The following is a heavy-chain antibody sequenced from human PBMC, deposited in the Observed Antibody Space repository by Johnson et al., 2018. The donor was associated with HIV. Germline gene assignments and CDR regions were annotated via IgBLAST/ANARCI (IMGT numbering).Heavy chain of an antibody. CDR2: ISYDGSNK. V-gene: IGHV3-30*14. CDR1: GFTFSSYA. J-gene: IGHJ3*01. CDR3: VREHRADESFDL. Sequence: VPLVESGGGVVQPGRSLKLSCAASGFTFSSYAMHWVRQAPGKGLDWVAVISYDGSNKYYADSVKGRFTISRDNSKNTLYLQMNSLTAGDTAEYYCVREHRADESFDLWGQGTMVTVSS. D-gene: IGHD1-14*01.